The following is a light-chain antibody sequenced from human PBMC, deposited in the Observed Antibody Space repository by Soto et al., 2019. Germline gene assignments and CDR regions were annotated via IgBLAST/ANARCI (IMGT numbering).Light chain of an antibody. Sequence: EIVLTQSPGTLSLSPGERATLSCRASQSVSSSYLAWYQQKPGQAPRLLIYGASRRATGIQDRFSGSGSGTDFTLTISRLEPEDFAVYYCQQYGSPFGQGTKVEIK. CDR1: QSVSSSY. CDR2: GAS. CDR3: QQYGSP. J-gene: IGKJ1*01. V-gene: IGKV3-20*01.